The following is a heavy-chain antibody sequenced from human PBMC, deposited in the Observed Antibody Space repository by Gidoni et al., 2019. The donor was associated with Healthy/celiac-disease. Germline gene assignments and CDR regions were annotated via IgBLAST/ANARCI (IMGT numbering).Heavy chain of an antibody. V-gene: IGHV3-23*01. CDR2: ISGIGDST. D-gene: IGHD6-13*01. CDR3: AKGGLRGGSWGRPEVRLRYGMDV. Sequence: EVQLLESGGGLVQPGGSLRLSCAASGFTFRSYAMNWVRQAPGKGLEWVSAISGIGDSTDYADSVKGRFTISRDNSKNTLSLQMNSLRAEETAVYYCAKGGLRGGSWGRPEVRLRYGMDVWGQGTTVTVSS. J-gene: IGHJ6*02. CDR1: GFTFRSYA.